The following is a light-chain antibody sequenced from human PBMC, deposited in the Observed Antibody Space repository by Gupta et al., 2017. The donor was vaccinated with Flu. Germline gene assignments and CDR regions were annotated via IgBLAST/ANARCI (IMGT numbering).Light chain of an antibody. CDR3: HQDRTEPLT. CDR2: GAS. J-gene: IGKJ4*01. V-gene: IGKV3-20*01. CDR1: QSVTSSY. Sequence: EIVLTQSPGTLSLSPGERATLSCRASQSVTSSYLAWYQQKPGQAPRLLIYGASTRATGIPDRFSGSGSGTDFILTISRREPEDFAVYYCHQDRTEPLTFGGGTKVEIK.